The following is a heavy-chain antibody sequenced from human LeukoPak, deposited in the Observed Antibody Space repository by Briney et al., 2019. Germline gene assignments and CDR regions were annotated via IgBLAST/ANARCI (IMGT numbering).Heavy chain of an antibody. V-gene: IGHV1-2*02. D-gene: IGHD3-10*01. CDR2: INPNSGGT. J-gene: IGHJ6*03. Sequence: GASVTVSFKASVSIFTDFFLHWVGQPPGQGLEWVGWINPNSGGTNYAQKFQGRVTMTGDTSISTAYMELSRLRSDDTAVYYCARGFRVIWNCYYYYMDVWGKGTTVTVSS. CDR1: VSIFTDFF. CDR3: ARGFRVIWNCYYYYMDV.